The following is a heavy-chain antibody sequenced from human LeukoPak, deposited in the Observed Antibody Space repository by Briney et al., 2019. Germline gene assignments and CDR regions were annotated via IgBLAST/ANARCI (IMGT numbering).Heavy chain of an antibody. J-gene: IGHJ4*02. CDR2: IYSGST. V-gene: IGHV3-53*01. D-gene: IGHD4/OR15-4a*01. CDR1: GVTRSSNP. CDR3: ARRAGAYSHPYDY. Sequence: GGALRLSRTVSGVTRSSNPISWGRPAPGEGMEWVSFIYSGSTHYSDSVKGRFTISRDNSKNTLYLQMNSLRAEDTAVYYCARRAGAYSHPYDYWGQGTLVTVSS.